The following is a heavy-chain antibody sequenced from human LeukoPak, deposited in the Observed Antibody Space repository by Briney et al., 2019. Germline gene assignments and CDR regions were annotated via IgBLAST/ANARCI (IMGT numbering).Heavy chain of an antibody. CDR1: GFTLSSYA. V-gene: IGHV3-23*01. Sequence: GGSLRLSCAASGFTLSSYAMTWVRQAPGKGLEWVSAISGSGDSTYYADSVKGRFTISRDNSKNTLYLQMNSLRAEDTAVYYCASGGHPDAFDIWGQGTMVTVSS. D-gene: IGHD6-25*01. CDR3: ASGGHPDAFDI. CDR2: ISGSGDST. J-gene: IGHJ3*02.